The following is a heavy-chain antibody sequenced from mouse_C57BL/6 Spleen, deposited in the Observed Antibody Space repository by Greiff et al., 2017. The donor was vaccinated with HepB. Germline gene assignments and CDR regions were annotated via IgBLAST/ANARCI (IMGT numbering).Heavy chain of an antibody. V-gene: IGHV1-82*01. Sequence: VQLQQSGPELVKPGASVKISCKASGYAFSSSWMNWVKQRPGKGLEWIGRIYPGDGDNNYNGKFKGKATLTADKSSSTAYMQLSSLTSEDSAVYFCARSPFPSRGFDYWGQGTTLTVSS. CDR3: ARSPFPSRGFDY. CDR2: IYPGDGDN. CDR1: GYAFSSSW. D-gene: IGHD2-10*02. J-gene: IGHJ2*01.